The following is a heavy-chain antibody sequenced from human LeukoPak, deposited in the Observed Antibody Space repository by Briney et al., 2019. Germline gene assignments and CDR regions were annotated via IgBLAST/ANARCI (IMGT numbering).Heavy chain of an antibody. CDR2: IKQDGSEK. D-gene: IGHD2-15*01. Sequence: GGSLRLSCAASGFTFRSHWMNWVRQAPGKGLEWVANIKQDGSEKYCVDSVKGRFTISRDNAKKSLSLQMNSLRAEDTAVYYCAGSRVPGAVDIWGQGTMVTVSS. CDR3: AGSRVPGAVDI. J-gene: IGHJ3*02. V-gene: IGHV3-7*05. CDR1: GFTFRSHW.